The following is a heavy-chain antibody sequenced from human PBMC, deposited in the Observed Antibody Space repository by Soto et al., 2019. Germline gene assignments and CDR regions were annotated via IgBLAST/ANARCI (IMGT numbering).Heavy chain of an antibody. D-gene: IGHD6-13*01. CDR3: ARDLAAAAY. CDR1: GYIYTIYY. J-gene: IGHJ4*02. V-gene: IGHV1-46*01. CDR2: INPLPTSGST. Sequence: ASVKVACQTSGYIYTIYYIHWVRQAPGQGLEWMAIINPLPTSGSTNYAQKFQGRVTVTRDTSTSTVYLELSSLRSDDTAVYYCARDLAAAAYWGQGTLVTVSS.